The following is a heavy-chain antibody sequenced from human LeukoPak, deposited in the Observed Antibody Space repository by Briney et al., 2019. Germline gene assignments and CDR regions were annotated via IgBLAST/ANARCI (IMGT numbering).Heavy chain of an antibody. Sequence: SVKVSCKASGYTFTSYAISWVRQAPGQGLEWMGGIIPIFGTANYAQKFQGRVTITADESTSTAYMELSSLRSEDTAVYYCARGEQQLVLSPSWFDPWGQGTLVTVSS. CDR2: IIPIFGTA. V-gene: IGHV1-69*13. CDR1: GYTFTSYA. CDR3: ARGEQQLVLSPSWFDP. J-gene: IGHJ5*02. D-gene: IGHD6-13*01.